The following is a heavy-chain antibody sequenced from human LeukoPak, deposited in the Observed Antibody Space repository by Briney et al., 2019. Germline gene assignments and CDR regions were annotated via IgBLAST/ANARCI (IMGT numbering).Heavy chain of an antibody. CDR3: ARERGVRYFDWLFDAFDI. J-gene: IGHJ3*02. D-gene: IGHD3-9*01. Sequence: TGGSLRLSCAASGFTFSSYSRNWVRQAPGKGLEWVSYISSSSSTIYYADSVKGRFTISRDNAKNSLYLQMNSLRAEDTAVYYCARERGVRYFDWLFDAFDIWGQGTMVTVSS. V-gene: IGHV3-48*01. CDR1: GFTFSSYS. CDR2: ISSSSSTI.